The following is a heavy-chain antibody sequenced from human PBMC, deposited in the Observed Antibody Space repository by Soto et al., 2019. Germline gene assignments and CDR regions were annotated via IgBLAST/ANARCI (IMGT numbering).Heavy chain of an antibody. Sequence: GGSLRLSCAASGFTVSSNYMSWVRQAPGKGLEWVSDIYSGGRTYYADSVKGRFTISRDNYKNTLDLQMNSLRAEDTAVYYCARASGGIIIFGVLFGSYFDSWGLGTLVTVSS. CDR1: GFTVSSNY. CDR2: IYSGGRT. V-gene: IGHV3-66*01. CDR3: ARASGGIIIFGVLFGSYFDS. J-gene: IGHJ4*02. D-gene: IGHD3-3*01.